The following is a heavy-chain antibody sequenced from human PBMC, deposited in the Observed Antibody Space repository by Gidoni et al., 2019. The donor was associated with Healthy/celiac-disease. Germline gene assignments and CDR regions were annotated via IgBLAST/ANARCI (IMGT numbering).Heavy chain of an antibody. CDR1: GGSISSYY. CDR2: IYYSGST. Sequence: QVQLQESGPGLVKPSATLSLTCTVSGGSISSYYWSWIRQPPGKGLEWIGYIYYSGSTNYNPSLKSRVTISVDTSKNQFSLKLSSVTAADTAVYYCATGTSHYYYYGMDVWGQGTTVTVSS. CDR3: ATGTSHYYYYGMDV. J-gene: IGHJ6*02. D-gene: IGHD2-2*01. V-gene: IGHV4-59*01.